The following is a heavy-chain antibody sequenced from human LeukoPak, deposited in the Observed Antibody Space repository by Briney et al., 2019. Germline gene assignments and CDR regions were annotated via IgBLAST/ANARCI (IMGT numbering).Heavy chain of an antibody. J-gene: IGHJ3*02. Sequence: PGGSLRLSCAASGFTFSSYAMSWVRQAPGKGLEWVAVISYDGSNKYYADSVKGRFTISRDNSKNTLYLQMNSLRAEDTAVYYCARATGIVVVPAAIARGDAFDIWGQGTMVTVSS. V-gene: IGHV3-30-3*01. CDR2: ISYDGSNK. D-gene: IGHD2-2*01. CDR3: ARATGIVVVPAAIARGDAFDI. CDR1: GFTFSSYA.